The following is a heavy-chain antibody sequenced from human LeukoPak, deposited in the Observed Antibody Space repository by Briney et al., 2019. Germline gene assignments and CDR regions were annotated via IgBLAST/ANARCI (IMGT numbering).Heavy chain of an antibody. D-gene: IGHD3-22*01. CDR3: ARRPYHYDTIGPI. Sequence: SETLSLTCTVSGDSISNSNSYWVWIRQAPGKGLEWIGSVYYSGITQYNPSLKSRVTVSADTSKSQFSLRVNSVTAADTAVYYCARRPYHYDTIGPIWGRGTMVTVSP. V-gene: IGHV4-39*07. CDR1: GDSISNSNSY. CDR2: VYYSGIT. J-gene: IGHJ3*02.